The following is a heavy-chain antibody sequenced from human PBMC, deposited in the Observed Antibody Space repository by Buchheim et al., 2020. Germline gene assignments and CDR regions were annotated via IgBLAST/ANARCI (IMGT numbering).Heavy chain of an antibody. Sequence: QVQLQESGPGLVKPSQTLSLTCTVSGGSISSGSYYWSWIWQPAGKGLEWIGRIYTSGSTNYNPSLKSRVTISVDTSKNQFSLKLSSVTAADTAVYYCARANYYYGMDVWGQGTT. CDR3: ARANYYYGMDV. V-gene: IGHV4-61*02. CDR2: IYTSGST. CDR1: GGSISSGSYY. J-gene: IGHJ6*02.